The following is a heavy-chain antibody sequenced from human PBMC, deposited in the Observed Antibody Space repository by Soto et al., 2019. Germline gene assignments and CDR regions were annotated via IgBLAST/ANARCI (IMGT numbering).Heavy chain of an antibody. V-gene: IGHV5-10-1*01. CDR1: GYSFTSYW. CDR3: ARILDWTGTTLDSGTFGSGMDV. J-gene: IGHJ6*02. Sequence: GESLKISCKGSGYSFTSYWISWVRQMPGKGLEWMGRIDPSDSYTNYSPSFQGHVTISADKSISTAYLQWSSLKASDTAMYYCARILDWTGTTLDSGTFGSGMDVWGQGTTVTVPS. CDR2: IDPSDSYT. D-gene: IGHD1-7*01.